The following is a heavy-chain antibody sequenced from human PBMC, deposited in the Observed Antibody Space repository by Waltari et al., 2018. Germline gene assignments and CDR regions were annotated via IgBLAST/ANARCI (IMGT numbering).Heavy chain of an antibody. Sequence: EVQLVESGGGVVQPGGSLRLACAASGFIFSDYWIHWARQAPGRGLVWVSRITPDGSGATYADSVRGRFTISRDNPTRTVYLEMNSLTDEDTAVYYCAKPGGSGRPADLDVWGKGTTVIVSS. CDR3: AKPGGSGRPADLDV. CDR1: GFIFSDYW. J-gene: IGHJ6*04. CDR2: ITPDGSGA. V-gene: IGHV3-74*01. D-gene: IGHD6-25*01.